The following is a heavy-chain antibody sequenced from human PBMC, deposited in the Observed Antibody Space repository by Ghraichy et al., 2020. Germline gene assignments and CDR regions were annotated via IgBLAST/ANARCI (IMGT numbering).Heavy chain of an antibody. J-gene: IGHJ5*02. Sequence: SETLSLTCTVSGGSISSSSYYWGWIRQPPGKGLEWIGSIYYSGSTYYNPSLKSRVTISVDTSKNQFSLKLSSVTAADTAVYYCARWADNWNYEGYNWFDPWGQGTLVTVSS. V-gene: IGHV4-39*01. CDR2: IYYSGST. CDR3: ARWADNWNYEGYNWFDP. D-gene: IGHD1-7*01. CDR1: GGSISSSSYY.